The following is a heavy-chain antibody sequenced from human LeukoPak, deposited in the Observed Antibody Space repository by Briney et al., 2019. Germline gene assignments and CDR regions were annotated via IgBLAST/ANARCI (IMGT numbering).Heavy chain of an antibody. Sequence: PGGSLRLSCAASGFIFSSYGMHWVRQAPGKGLEWVAVILSDGSKDFYADSVKGRFTISRDNSKNTLYLQMNSLRAEDTAVYYCARGGIFNPYELWGQGTLVTVSS. CDR2: ILSDGSKD. V-gene: IGHV3-33*01. CDR1: GFIFSSYG. CDR3: ARGGIFNPYEL. D-gene: IGHD3-22*01. J-gene: IGHJ4*02.